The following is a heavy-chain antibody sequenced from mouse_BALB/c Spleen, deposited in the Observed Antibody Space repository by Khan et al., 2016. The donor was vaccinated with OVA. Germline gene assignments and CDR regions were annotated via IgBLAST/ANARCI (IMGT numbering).Heavy chain of an antibody. V-gene: IGHV3-2*02. D-gene: IGHD1-1*01. CDR1: GYSITSGYA. CDR3: ARGNYYGYYFDY. CDR2: ISYSGGT. Sequence: EVKLLESGPGLVKPSQSLSLTCTVTGYSITSGYAWNWIRQFPGNKLEWMGYISYSGGTSYNPSLKSRISITRDTSKHQFFLQLNSVTTEDTATYYCARGNYYGYYFDYWGQGTPLTVSS. J-gene: IGHJ2*01.